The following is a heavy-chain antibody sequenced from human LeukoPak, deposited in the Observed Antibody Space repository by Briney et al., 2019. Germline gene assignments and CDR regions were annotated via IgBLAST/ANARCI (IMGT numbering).Heavy chain of an antibody. CDR1: RFTFSSFE. Sequence: GGSLRLSCAASRFTFSSFEMNWVRQAPGKGLEWLSYISSSGSTKYYADPVKGRFTISRDNAKNSLYLQMNSLRAEDTAVYYCARGVLLTFDPWGQGTLVTVSS. J-gene: IGHJ5*02. CDR2: ISSSGSTK. CDR3: ARGVLLTFDP. D-gene: IGHD2-15*01. V-gene: IGHV3-48*03.